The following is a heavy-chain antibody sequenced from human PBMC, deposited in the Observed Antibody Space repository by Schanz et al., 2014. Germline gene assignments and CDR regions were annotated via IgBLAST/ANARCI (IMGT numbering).Heavy chain of an antibody. D-gene: IGHD2-8*02. J-gene: IGHJ4*02. V-gene: IGHV3-74*02. CDR1: GFTFSTYW. CDR3: AKDTGYCHGGACYCGEY. Sequence: EVQLLESGGGLVQPGGSLRLSCAASGFTFSTYWMHWVRQAPGKGLVWVSHINSDGTTTTYADSVKGRFTISRDNSQNTLYLQMDRLRPEDTAVYFCAKDTGYCHGGACYCGEYWGLGILVTVSS. CDR2: INSDGTTT.